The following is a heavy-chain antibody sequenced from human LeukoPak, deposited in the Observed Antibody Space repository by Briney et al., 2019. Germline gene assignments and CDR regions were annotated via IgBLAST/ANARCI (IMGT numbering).Heavy chain of an antibody. J-gene: IGHJ4*02. Sequence: GGSLRLSCAASGFTVSSNYMSWVRQAPGKGLEWGSVIYSGGSTYYADSVKGRFTISRDNSKNTLYLQMNSLRAEDTAVYYCAKADSSSWYYFDYWGQGTLVTVSS. V-gene: IGHV3-66*01. D-gene: IGHD6-13*01. CDR2: IYSGGST. CDR3: AKADSSSWYYFDY. CDR1: GFTVSSNY.